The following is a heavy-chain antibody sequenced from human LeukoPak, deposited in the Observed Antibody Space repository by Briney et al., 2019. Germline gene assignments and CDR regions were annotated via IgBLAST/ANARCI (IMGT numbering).Heavy chain of an antibody. Sequence: SETLSLTCAVYGGSFSGHYWSWIRQTPGKGLEWIGEINHSGSTNYNPSLKSRVTISVDTSKNQFSLKLSSVTAADTAVYYCARHGRPGYCSGGSCYGGGGYYYYMDVWGKGTTVTISS. J-gene: IGHJ6*03. CDR1: GGSFSGHY. CDR2: INHSGST. V-gene: IGHV4-34*01. D-gene: IGHD2-15*01. CDR3: ARHGRPGYCSGGSCYGGGGYYYYMDV.